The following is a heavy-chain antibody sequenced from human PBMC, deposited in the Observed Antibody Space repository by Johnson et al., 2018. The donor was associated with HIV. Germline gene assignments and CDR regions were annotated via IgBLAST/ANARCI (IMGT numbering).Heavy chain of an antibody. D-gene: IGHD1-14*01. CDR3: ARDQGGNHNAFDI. CDR2: ISWNSGSI. V-gene: IGHV3-9*01. J-gene: IGHJ3*02. CDR1: GFTFDDYA. Sequence: VQLLESGGGLVQPGRSLRLSCAASGFTFDDYAMHWVRQAPGKGLEWVSGISWNSGSIGYADSVKGRFTISRDNSKNTLYLQMNSLRAEDTAVYYCARDQGGNHNAFDIWGQGTMVTVSS.